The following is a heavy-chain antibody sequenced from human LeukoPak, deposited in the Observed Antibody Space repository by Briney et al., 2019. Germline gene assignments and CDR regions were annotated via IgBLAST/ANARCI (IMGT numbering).Heavy chain of an antibody. D-gene: IGHD2-2*01. CDR2: INPNSGGT. CDR1: GYTFTGYY. V-gene: IGHV1-2*02. Sequence: ASVKVSCKASGYTFTGYYMHWVRQAPGQGLEWMGWINPNSGGTNYAQKFQGRVTMTRDTSISTAYMELSRLRSDDTAVYYCARIYCSSTSCYLLDYWGQGTLVSVSS. J-gene: IGHJ4*02. CDR3: ARIYCSSTSCYLLDY.